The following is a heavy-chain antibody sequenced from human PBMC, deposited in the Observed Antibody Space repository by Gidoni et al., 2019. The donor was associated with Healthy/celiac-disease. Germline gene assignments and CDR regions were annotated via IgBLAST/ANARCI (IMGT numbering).Heavy chain of an antibody. D-gene: IGHD2-21*01. Sequence: QVPLQESGPGLVQPSGTLSLTCAVSGGTISSSNWWSWVRQPPGQGLEWIGEIYHSGSTNYNPSLNSRVTISVNKSKNQFALKLSSVTAADTAVYYCARGVVIASITWYFDLWGRGTLVTVSS. CDR1: GGTISSSNW. CDR3: ARGVVIASITWYFDL. CDR2: IYHSGST. V-gene: IGHV4-4*02. J-gene: IGHJ2*01.